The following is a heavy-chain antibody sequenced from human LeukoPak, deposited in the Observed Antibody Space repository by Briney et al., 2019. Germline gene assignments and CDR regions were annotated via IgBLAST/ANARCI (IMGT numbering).Heavy chain of an antibody. CDR3: AGRESRGVIITSPFDY. J-gene: IGHJ4*02. Sequence: SETLSLTCTVSGGPISSSSYYWGRIRQPPGKGLEWIGSIYYSGSTYYNPSLKSRVTISVDTSKNQFSLKLSSVTAADTAVYYCAGRESRGVIITSPFDYWGQGTLVTVSS. CDR1: GGPISSSSYY. D-gene: IGHD3-10*01. V-gene: IGHV4-39*01. CDR2: IYYSGST.